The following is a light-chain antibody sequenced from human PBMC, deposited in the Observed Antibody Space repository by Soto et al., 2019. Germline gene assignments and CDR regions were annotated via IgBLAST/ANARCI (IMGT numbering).Light chain of an antibody. J-gene: IGLJ2*01. CDR3: SSYAGSNNLV. CDR1: SSDVGGYNY. Sequence: QPVLTQPPSASGSPGQSVTISCTGTSSDVGGYNYVSWYQQHPGKGPKLMIYEVSKRPSGVPDRFSASKSANTASLTVSGLQAEDEADYYCSSYAGSNNLVFGGGTKLTVL. CDR2: EVS. V-gene: IGLV2-8*01.